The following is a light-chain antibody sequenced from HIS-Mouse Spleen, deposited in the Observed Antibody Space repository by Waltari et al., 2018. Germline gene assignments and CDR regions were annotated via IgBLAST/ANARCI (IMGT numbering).Light chain of an antibody. Sequence: SELTQDPAVSVALGQTVRITCQGDSLRRYYASWYQQKPGQAPVLVIYGKNNRPSGIPDRFSGSSSGNTASLTITGAQAEDEADYYCNSRDSSGNHYVFGTGTKVTVL. V-gene: IGLV3-19*01. J-gene: IGLJ1*01. CDR3: NSRDSSGNHYV. CDR1: SLRRYY. CDR2: GKN.